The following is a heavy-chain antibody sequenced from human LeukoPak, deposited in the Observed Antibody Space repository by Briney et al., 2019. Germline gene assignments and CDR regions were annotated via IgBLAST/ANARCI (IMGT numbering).Heavy chain of an antibody. J-gene: IGHJ5*02. CDR3: AKDVNDFWSGYSPWGWFDP. Sequence: GGSLRLSCAASGFTFSSYAMSWVRQAPGKGLEWVSAIIGSGGSTYYADSVKGRFTISRDNSKNTLYLQMNSLRAEDTAVYYCAKDVNDFWSGYSPWGWFDPWGQGTLVTVSS. CDR2: IIGSGGST. D-gene: IGHD3-3*01. V-gene: IGHV3-23*01. CDR1: GFTFSSYA.